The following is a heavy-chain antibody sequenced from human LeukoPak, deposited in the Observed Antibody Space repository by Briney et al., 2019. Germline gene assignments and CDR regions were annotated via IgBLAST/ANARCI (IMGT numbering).Heavy chain of an antibody. CDR1: GYSISSDYY. CDR2: IYYSGST. Sequence: PSETLSLTCAVSGYSISSDYYWSWIRQPPGKGLEWIGYIYYSGSTYYNPSLKSRVTISVDTSKNQFSLKLSSVTAADTAVYYCARDGEYDSSGSGAFDIWGQGTMVTVSS. J-gene: IGHJ3*02. CDR3: ARDGEYDSSGSGAFDI. V-gene: IGHV4-30-4*08. D-gene: IGHD3-22*01.